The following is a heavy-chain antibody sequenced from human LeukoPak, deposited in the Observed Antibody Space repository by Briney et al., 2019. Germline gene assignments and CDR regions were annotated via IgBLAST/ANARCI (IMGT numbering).Heavy chain of an antibody. CDR2: TNPNSDNT. Sequence: ASVKVSCKASGYTFTSYDINWVRQDTGQGLEWMGWTNPNSDNTGYAQKLQGRVTMTRNTSISTAYMELSSLRSEDTAVYYCARGPAVAATPFYYYYYGMDVWGQGTTVTVSS. CDR3: ARGPAVAATPFYYYYYGMDV. CDR1: GYTFTSYD. J-gene: IGHJ6*02. D-gene: IGHD2-15*01. V-gene: IGHV1-8*01.